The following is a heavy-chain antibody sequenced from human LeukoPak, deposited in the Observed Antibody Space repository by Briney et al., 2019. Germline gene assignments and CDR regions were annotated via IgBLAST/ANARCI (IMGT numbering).Heavy chain of an antibody. Sequence: SETLSLTCAVSGGSISSSKWWSWVRQSPGKGLEWIGEIYHGGNTNYNPSLKSRVTISVDKSNNQFSLKLSSVTAADTAVYYCARVLRFSGGLLDSWGQGTLVTVSS. CDR3: ARVLRFSGGLLDS. V-gene: IGHV4-4*02. CDR1: GGSISSSKW. J-gene: IGHJ4*02. D-gene: IGHD3-3*01. CDR2: IYHGGNT.